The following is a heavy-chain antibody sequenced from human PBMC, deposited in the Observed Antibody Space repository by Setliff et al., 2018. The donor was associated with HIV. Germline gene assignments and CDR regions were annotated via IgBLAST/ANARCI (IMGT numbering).Heavy chain of an antibody. Sequence: GGSLRLSCTASGFTFGDYAMSWVRQAPGKGLEWVGFIRSKAYGGTTEYAASVKGRFTISRDDSKSIAYLQMNSLKTEDTAMYYCTAGYSSGLVDTFDIWGQGTMVTVSS. CDR2: IRSKAYGGTT. CDR3: TAGYSSGLVDTFDI. D-gene: IGHD6-19*01. CDR1: GFTFGDYA. V-gene: IGHV3-49*04. J-gene: IGHJ3*02.